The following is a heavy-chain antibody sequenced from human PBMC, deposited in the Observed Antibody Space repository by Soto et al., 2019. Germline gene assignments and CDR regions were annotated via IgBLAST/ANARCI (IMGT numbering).Heavy chain of an antibody. CDR1: GFTFSNAW. CDR2: LKSRTDGGTT. Sequence: EVQLVESGGGLVKPGGSLRLSCAASGFTFSNAWMSWVRQAPGKGLEWVGRLKSRTDGGTTDYAAPVKGRFTISRDDSKNTLFLQMNSLKTEDTAVYDCTTGTAVARYKFDYWGQGTLVTVSS. D-gene: IGHD5-18*01. J-gene: IGHJ4*02. CDR3: TTGTAVARYKFDY. V-gene: IGHV3-15*01.